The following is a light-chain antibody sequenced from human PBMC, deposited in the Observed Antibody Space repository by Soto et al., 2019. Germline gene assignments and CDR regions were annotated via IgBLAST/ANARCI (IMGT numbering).Light chain of an antibody. CDR3: SSYAGGNNYV. CDR1: SSDVGAYNY. CDR2: EVS. J-gene: IGLJ1*01. V-gene: IGLV2-8*01. Sequence: QSALTQPPSASGSPGQAVTISCTGTSSDVGAYNYVSWYQQHPGKAPKLMIDEVSKRTSGVPDRFSGSKSGNTASLTVSGLQAEYEADYDCSSYAGGNNYVFGPGTKLTVL.